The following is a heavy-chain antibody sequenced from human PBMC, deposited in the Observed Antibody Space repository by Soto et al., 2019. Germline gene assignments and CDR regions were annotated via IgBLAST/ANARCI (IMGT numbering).Heavy chain of an antibody. J-gene: IGHJ6*02. Sequence: GESLKISCKGSGYTFTNYWIGWARQMPGKGLEWMGIIYPGDSDTKYNPSFQGQVTISADKSITTTYLQWSSLKASDTAIYYCAASIFYYGMDVWGQGTTVTVYS. CDR2: IYPGDSDT. V-gene: IGHV5-51*01. CDR3: AASIFYYGMDV. CDR1: GYTFTNYW.